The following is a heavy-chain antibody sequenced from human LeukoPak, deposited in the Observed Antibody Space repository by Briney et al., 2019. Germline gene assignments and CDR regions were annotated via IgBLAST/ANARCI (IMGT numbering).Heavy chain of an antibody. CDR3: AKDMLGYSYGYSAFDY. CDR2: ISWNSGSI. Sequence: SLRLSCAASGFTFDDYAMHWVRQAPGKGLEWVSGISWNSGSIGYADSVKGRFTISRDNAKNSLYLQMNSLRAEDTALYYCAKDMLGYSYGYSAFDYWGQGTLVTVSS. V-gene: IGHV3-9*01. J-gene: IGHJ4*02. D-gene: IGHD5-18*01. CDR1: GFTFDDYA.